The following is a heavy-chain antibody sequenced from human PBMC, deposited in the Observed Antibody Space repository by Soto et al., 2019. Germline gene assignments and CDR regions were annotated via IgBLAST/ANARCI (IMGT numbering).Heavy chain of an antibody. CDR3: ARNLIVVATTLFDP. Sequence: PSETLSLTCTVSGGSISSGDYYWSWIRQPPGKGLEWIGYIYYSGSTYYNPSLKSRVTISVDTSKNQFSLKLSSVTAADTAVYYCARNLIVVATTLFDPWGQGTLVTVSS. J-gene: IGHJ5*02. D-gene: IGHD2-21*01. CDR1: GGSISSGDYY. CDR2: IYYSGST. V-gene: IGHV4-30-4*01.